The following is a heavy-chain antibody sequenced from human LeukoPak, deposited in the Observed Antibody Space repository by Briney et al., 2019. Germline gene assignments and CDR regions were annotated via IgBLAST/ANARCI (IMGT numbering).Heavy chain of an antibody. D-gene: IGHD1-14*01. CDR3: AKESPASDRVPVDYYGMDV. CDR2: ISGSGGST. J-gene: IGHJ6*02. V-gene: IGHV3-23*01. CDR1: GFTFSSYA. Sequence: GGSLRLSCAASGFTFSSYAMSWVRQAPGKGLGWVSAISGSGGSTYYADSVKGRFTISRDNSKNTLYLQMDSLRAEDTAVYYCAKESPASDRVPVDYYGMDVWGQGTTVTVSS.